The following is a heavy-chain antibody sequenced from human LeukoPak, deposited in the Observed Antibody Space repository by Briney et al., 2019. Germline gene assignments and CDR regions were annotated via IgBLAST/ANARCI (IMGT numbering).Heavy chain of an antibody. D-gene: IGHD1-26*01. Sequence: SETLSLTCSVSRDSVSRSSYYWGWIRQPPGKGLEWLGSAYYSGLTYYNSSLKSRLQISIDTSKDQISLKLISVSAADTAVYYCARAGVGATQVNYDYWGQGTLVTVSS. CDR3: ARAGVGATQVNYDY. J-gene: IGHJ4*02. CDR1: RDSVSRSSYY. CDR2: AYYSGLT. V-gene: IGHV4-39*07.